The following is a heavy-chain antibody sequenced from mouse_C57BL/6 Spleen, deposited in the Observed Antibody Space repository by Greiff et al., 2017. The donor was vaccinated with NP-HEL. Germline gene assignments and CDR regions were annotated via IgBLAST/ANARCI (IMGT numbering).Heavy chain of an antibody. D-gene: IGHD1-1*01. CDR1: GFTFSDYG. V-gene: IGHV5-17*01. CDR3: ARRNYGSSYYFDY. J-gene: IGHJ2*01. Sequence: EVQVVESGGGLVKPGGSLKLSCAASGFTFSDYGMHWVRQAPEKGLEWVAYISSGSSTIYYADTVKGRFTISRDNAKNTLFLQMTSLRSADTAMYYCARRNYGSSYYFDYWGQGTTLTVSS. CDR2: ISSGSSTI.